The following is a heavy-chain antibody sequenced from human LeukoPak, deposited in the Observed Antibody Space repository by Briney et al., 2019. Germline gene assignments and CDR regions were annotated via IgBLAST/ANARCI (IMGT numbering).Heavy chain of an antibody. J-gene: IGHJ3*02. CDR3: AAAWKYYDSSGKGGFDI. Sequence: GESLKISCKGSGYSFTYYWIAWVRQMPGKGLEWMGIIYPGDSDTRYSPSFQGQVTISADKSISTAYLQWSSLKASDTAMYYCAAAWKYYDSSGKGGFDIWGQGTMVTVSS. CDR1: GYSFTYYW. D-gene: IGHD3-22*01. V-gene: IGHV5-51*01. CDR2: IYPGDSDT.